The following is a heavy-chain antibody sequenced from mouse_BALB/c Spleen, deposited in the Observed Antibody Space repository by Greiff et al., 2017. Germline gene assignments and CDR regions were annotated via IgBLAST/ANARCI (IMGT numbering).Heavy chain of an antibody. J-gene: IGHJ3*01. CDR1: EYEFPSHD. CDR3: ASYGYDGFFAY. Sequence: EVKLVESGGGLVQPGESLKLSCESNEYEFPSHDMSWVRKTPEKRLELVAAINSDGGSTYYPDTMERRFIISRDNTKKTLYLQMSSLRSEDTAVYYCASYGYDGFFAYWGQGTLVTVSA. V-gene: IGHV5-2*03. D-gene: IGHD2-2*01. CDR2: INSDGGST.